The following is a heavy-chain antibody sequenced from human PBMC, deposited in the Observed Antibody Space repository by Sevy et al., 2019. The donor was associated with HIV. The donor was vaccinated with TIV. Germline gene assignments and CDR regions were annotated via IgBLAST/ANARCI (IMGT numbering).Heavy chain of an antibody. Sequence: SETLSLTCSVSGVSITSKNYFWAWIRQSPGKGLEWIGSIYHSGSTYHSPSLQSRVGISVDTSRRHFSLKLSSVTATDTAVYYCARHSFKHGYRPHYFDYWSQGTLVTVSS. CDR3: ARHSFKHGYRPHYFDY. CDR1: GVSITSKNYF. D-gene: IGHD5-18*01. V-gene: IGHV4-39*01. J-gene: IGHJ4*02. CDR2: IYHSGST.